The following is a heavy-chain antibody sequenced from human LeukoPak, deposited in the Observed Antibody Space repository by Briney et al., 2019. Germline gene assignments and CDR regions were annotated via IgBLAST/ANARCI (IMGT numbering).Heavy chain of an antibody. CDR3: ARYYVWGSYRHRYYFDY. Sequence: SETLSLTCAVYGGSFSGYYWSWIRQPPGKGLEWIGEINHSGSTNYNPSLKSRVTISVDTSKNQFSLKLSSVTAADTAVYYCARYYVWGSYRHRYYFDYWGQGTLITVSS. CDR2: INHSGST. V-gene: IGHV4-34*01. J-gene: IGHJ4*02. CDR1: GGSFSGYY. D-gene: IGHD3-16*02.